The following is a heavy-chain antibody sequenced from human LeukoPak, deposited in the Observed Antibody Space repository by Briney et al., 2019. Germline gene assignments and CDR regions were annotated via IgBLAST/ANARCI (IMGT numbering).Heavy chain of an antibody. CDR2: IRYDGSNK. Sequence: PGGSLRLSCSASGFTFSSYGLHWVRQAPGKGLEWVAFIRYDGSNKYYADSVKGRFTISRDNSKNTVYLDMNSLRAEDTAVYYCARAVDIVATTPFDLWGQGTMVTVSS. D-gene: IGHD5-12*01. CDR3: ARAVDIVATTPFDL. V-gene: IGHV3-30*02. CDR1: GFTFSSYG. J-gene: IGHJ3*01.